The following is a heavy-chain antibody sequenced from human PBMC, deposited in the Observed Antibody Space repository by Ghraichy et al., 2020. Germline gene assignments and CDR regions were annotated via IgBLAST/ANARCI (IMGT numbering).Heavy chain of an antibody. CDR3: AKDHGTEGFDY. CDR2: ISGSGGDT. Sequence: GESLRLSCAASGFTFRYYAMSWVRQAPGKGLEWISAISGSGGDTYYADAVKGRFTISRDNSKDSVSLQMNSLKAEDTAVYYCAKDHGTEGFDYWGQGTLVSVS. J-gene: IGHJ4*02. V-gene: IGHV3-23*01. D-gene: IGHD1-14*01. CDR1: GFTFRYYA.